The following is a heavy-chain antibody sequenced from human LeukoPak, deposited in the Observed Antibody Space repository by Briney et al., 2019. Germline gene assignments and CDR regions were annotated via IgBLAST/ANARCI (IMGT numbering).Heavy chain of an antibody. D-gene: IGHD3-22*01. Sequence: GGSLRLSCAASGFTFSSYDMHWVRQATGKGLEWVSAIGTAGDTYYPGSVKGRFTISRENAKNSLYLQMNSLRAGDTAVYYCAREDSGYYYEGAFDIWGQGTMVTVSS. V-gene: IGHV3-13*01. CDR2: IGTAGDT. J-gene: IGHJ3*02. CDR1: GFTFSSYD. CDR3: AREDSGYYYEGAFDI.